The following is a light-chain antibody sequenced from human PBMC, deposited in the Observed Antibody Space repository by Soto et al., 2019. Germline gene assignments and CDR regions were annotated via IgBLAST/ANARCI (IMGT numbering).Light chain of an antibody. J-gene: IGKJ1*01. CDR3: MQALQTWT. CDR1: QSLLHSNGYIY. CDR2: LVS. V-gene: IGKV2-28*01. Sequence: DIVMTQSPLSLPVTPGEPASISCRSSQSLLHSNGYIYLDWYLQKPGQSPQLLIYLVSNRASGVPDRFSGSGSGTDFTLKISRVEAEDVGVYYCMQALQTWTFGQGTKMEI.